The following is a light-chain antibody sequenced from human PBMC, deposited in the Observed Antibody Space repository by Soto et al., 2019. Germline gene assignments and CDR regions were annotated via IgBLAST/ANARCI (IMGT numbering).Light chain of an antibody. CDR3: LQHDSYPLT. CDR1: QGIRND. Sequence: DIKMTQSPSSLSAAVGDRVTITCRASQGIRNDLAWYQQKAGKAPKRLIYVASSLQSGVPSRFRGSGSGTEFTLTINSLQPEDFATYFCLQHDSYPLTFGQGTRLE. CDR2: VAS. V-gene: IGKV1-17*01. J-gene: IGKJ5*01.